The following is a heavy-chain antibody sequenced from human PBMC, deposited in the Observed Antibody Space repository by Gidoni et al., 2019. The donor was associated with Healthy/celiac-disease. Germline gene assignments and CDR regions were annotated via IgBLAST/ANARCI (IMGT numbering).Heavy chain of an antibody. V-gene: IGHV4-34*01. Sequence: QVQLQQWGAGLLKPSETLSLTCAVYGGSFSGYYWSWIRQPPGKGLEWIGEINHSGSTNYNPSLKSRVTISVDTSKNQFSLKLSSVTAADTAVYYCARASIVVVAAKGFDPWGQGTLVTVSS. J-gene: IGHJ5*02. CDR1: GGSFSGYY. CDR2: INHSGST. CDR3: ARASIVVVAAKGFDP. D-gene: IGHD2-15*01.